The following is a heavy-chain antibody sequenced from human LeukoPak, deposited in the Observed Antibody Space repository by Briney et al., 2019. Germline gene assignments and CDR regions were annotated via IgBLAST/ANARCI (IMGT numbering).Heavy chain of an antibody. CDR2: IKQDGSEK. CDR3: ATSRIFDY. Sequence: PGGSLRLSCAASGFTFSSYSMNWVRQAPGKGLEWVANIKQDGSEKYYVDSVKGRFTISRDNAKNSLYLQMGSLRAEDTAVYYCATSRIFDYWGQGPLVTVSS. V-gene: IGHV3-7*01. CDR1: GFTFSSYS. J-gene: IGHJ4*02.